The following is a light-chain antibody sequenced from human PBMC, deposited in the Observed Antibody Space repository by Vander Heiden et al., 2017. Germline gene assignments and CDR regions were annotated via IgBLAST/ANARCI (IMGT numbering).Light chain of an antibody. CDR3: ALYRGSGLV. V-gene: IGLV8-61*01. CDR2: STN. CDR1: SGSVSTSYY. J-gene: IGLJ3*02. Sequence: QTVVTQEPSFSVSPGGTVTLPCGLSSGSVSTSYYPSWYQQTPGQDPRTLIYSTNTRSSAVPDRFSGSILGNKAALTITGAQADDESDYYCALYRGSGLVFGGGTKLTVL.